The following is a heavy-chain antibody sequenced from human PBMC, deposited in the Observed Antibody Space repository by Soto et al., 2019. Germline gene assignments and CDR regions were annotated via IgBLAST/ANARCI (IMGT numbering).Heavy chain of an antibody. V-gene: IGHV4-30-2*03. CDR3: ARHLPDSSSWYYYYYGMDV. CDR1: GGSISSGGYS. CDR2: ISHSGST. J-gene: IGHJ6*02. D-gene: IGHD6-13*01. Sequence: SETLSLTCAVSGGSISSGGYSWSWIRQPPGKGLEWIGYISHSGSTYYNPSLKSRVTISVDTSKNQFSLKLSSVTAADTAVYYCARHLPDSSSWYYYYYGMDVWGQGTTVTFSS.